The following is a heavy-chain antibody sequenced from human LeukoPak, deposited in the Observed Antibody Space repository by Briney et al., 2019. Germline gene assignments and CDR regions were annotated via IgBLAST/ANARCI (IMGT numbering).Heavy chain of an antibody. CDR3: ARVGVTYCSSTSCYPDY. D-gene: IGHD2-2*01. V-gene: IGHV3-7*01. CDR1: GFTFSRYW. J-gene: IGHJ4*02. Sequence: GGSLRLSFAASGFTFSRYWMTWVRQAPGKSLEWVANIKQDGSAIYYVDSVKGRFTISRDNSKNTLYLQMNSLRAEDTAVYYCARVGVTYCSSTSCYPDYWGQGTLVTVSS. CDR2: IKQDGSAI.